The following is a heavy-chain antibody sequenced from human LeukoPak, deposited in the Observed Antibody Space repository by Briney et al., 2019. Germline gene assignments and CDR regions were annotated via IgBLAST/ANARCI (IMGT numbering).Heavy chain of an antibody. CDR2: IYTSGST. Sequence: PSETLSLTCTVSGGSISSYYWSWLRQPAGKGLEWIGRIYTSGSTNYNPSLKSRVTMSVDTSKNQFSLKLSSVTAADTAVYYCARDSPIIFSAAADHYGMDVWGQGTTVTVSS. D-gene: IGHD6-13*01. CDR1: GGSISSYY. CDR3: ARDSPIIFSAAADHYGMDV. J-gene: IGHJ6*02. V-gene: IGHV4-4*07.